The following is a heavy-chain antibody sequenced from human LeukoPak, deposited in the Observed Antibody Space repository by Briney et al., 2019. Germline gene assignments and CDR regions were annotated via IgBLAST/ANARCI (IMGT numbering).Heavy chain of an antibody. CDR2: ISANTGKT. V-gene: IGHV1-18*01. CDR1: GYTFATYG. Sequence: SVKVSCKASGYTFATYGFCWVRQAPGHGLEWMGWISANTGKTDYARKFQGRVTMPTDTSTSTADMELRSLRPDDTAVYYCAKVAGDRMDYWGQGTLLTVSS. CDR3: AKVAGDRMDY. J-gene: IGHJ4*02. D-gene: IGHD6-13*01.